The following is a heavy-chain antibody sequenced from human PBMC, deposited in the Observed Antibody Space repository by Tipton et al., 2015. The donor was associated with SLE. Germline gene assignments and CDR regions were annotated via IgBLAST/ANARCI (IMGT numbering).Heavy chain of an antibody. D-gene: IGHD2-8*02. V-gene: IGHV1-58*02. CDR1: GFTFSTSA. Sequence: QLVQSGAEVKKPGTSVKVSCKASGFTFSTSAMHWVRQARGQRLEWIGWIVVGSGLTTYAQKFQERVTISSDMYTTTVFLELSSLGSEDTAMYYCAATVTALSGAVYYGMDVWGHGTTVTVSS. J-gene: IGHJ6*02. CDR2: IVVGSGLT. CDR3: AATVTALSGAVYYGMDV.